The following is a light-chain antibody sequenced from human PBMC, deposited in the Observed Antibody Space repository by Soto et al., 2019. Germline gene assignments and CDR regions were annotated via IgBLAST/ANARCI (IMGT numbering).Light chain of an antibody. Sequence: QTVVTQEASLSVSPGGTVTLTFGLTSGSVSSRYYPSWYRQDPGQTPRTLIYSGDIRSSGVPDRFSGSILGSKAALTITGAKADDESVYYCVLYMKGDIRVFGGGTKLTVL. V-gene: IGLV8-61*01. CDR2: SGD. CDR3: VLYMKGDIRV. J-gene: IGLJ2*01. CDR1: SGSVSSRYY.